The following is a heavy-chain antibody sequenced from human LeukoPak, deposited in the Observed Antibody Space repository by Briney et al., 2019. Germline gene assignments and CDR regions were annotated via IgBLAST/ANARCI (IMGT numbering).Heavy chain of an antibody. Sequence: GESLKISCKGSGYSFTSYWIGWVRQMPGKGLEWMGIIYPGDSDTRYSPSFQGQVTISADKSISTAYLQWSSLKASDTAMYYRATRTHSSGWYGGFDYWGQGTLVTVSS. CDR3: ATRTHSSGWYGGFDY. CDR2: IYPGDSDT. J-gene: IGHJ4*02. CDR1: GYSFTSYW. D-gene: IGHD6-19*01. V-gene: IGHV5-51*01.